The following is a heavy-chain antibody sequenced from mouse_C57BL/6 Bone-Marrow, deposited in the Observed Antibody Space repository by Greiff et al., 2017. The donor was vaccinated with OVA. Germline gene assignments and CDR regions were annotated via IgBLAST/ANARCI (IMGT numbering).Heavy chain of an antibody. V-gene: IGHV5-9-1*02. D-gene: IGHD2-3*01. Sequence: EVKLVESGEGLVKPGGSLKLSCAASGFTFSSYAMSWVRQTPEKRLEWVAYISSGGDYIYYADTVKGRFTISRDNARNTLYLQMSSLKSEDTAMSYCTRDPYYHDGYLFAYWGQGTLVTVSA. CDR2: ISSGGDYI. CDR1: GFTFSSYA. J-gene: IGHJ3*01. CDR3: TRDPYYHDGYLFAY.